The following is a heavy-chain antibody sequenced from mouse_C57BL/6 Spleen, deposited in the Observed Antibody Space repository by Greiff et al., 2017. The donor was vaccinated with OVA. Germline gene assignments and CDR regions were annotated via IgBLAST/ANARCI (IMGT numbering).Heavy chain of an antibody. CDR1: GYTFTSYW. CDR3: ARCDDYVDWFAY. Sequence: QVQLQQPGAELVRPGSSVKLSCKASGYTFTSYWMHWVKQRPIQGLEWIGDIDPSDSETHYTQKFKDKATLTVDKSSSTAYLQLSRLTSEDSAVYDCARCDDYVDWFAYWGQGTLVTVSA. J-gene: IGHJ3*01. CDR2: IDPSDSET. V-gene: IGHV1-52*01. D-gene: IGHD2-4*01.